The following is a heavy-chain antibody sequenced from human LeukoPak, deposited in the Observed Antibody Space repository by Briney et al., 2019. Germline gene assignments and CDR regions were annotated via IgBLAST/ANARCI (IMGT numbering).Heavy chain of an antibody. J-gene: IGHJ4*02. D-gene: IGHD5-24*01. Sequence: SETLSLTCTVSGGSISSYHWSWIRQPPGKGLEWIGYIYYSGSTNYNPSLKSRVTMSVDTSKNQFSLKLNSVTAADTAMYYCARGEMATNFGYWGQGTLVTVSS. CDR2: IYYSGST. CDR1: GGSISSYH. V-gene: IGHV4-59*01. CDR3: ARGEMATNFGY.